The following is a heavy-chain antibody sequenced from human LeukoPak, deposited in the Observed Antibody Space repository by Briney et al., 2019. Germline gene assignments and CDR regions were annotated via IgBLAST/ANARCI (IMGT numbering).Heavy chain of an antibody. CDR2: IYPGDSDT. V-gene: IGHV5-51*01. J-gene: IGHJ3*02. CDR1: GSSFTSYW. Sequence: GESLKISFKGSGSSFTSYWICRVRQMPGKGLEWMGIIYPGDSDTRYSPSFQGQVTISADKSISTAYLQWSSLKASDTAMYYCARLGAVEDCSSTSCYVGAFDIWGQGTMVTVSS. D-gene: IGHD2-2*01. CDR3: ARLGAVEDCSSTSCYVGAFDI.